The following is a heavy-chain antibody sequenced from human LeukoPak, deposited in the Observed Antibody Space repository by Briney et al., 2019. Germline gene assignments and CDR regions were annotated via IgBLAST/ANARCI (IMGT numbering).Heavy chain of an antibody. CDR1: GGSISSYY. V-gene: IGHV4-59*01. D-gene: IGHD4-17*01. Sequence: SETLSLTCTVSGGSISSYYWSWIRQPPGKGLEWIGYIYYSGSTNYNPSLKSRVTISVDTSKNQFSLKLSSVTAADTAVYYCARWTTVTTNYYMDVWGKGTTVTISS. CDR2: IYYSGST. J-gene: IGHJ6*03. CDR3: ARWTTVTTNYYMDV.